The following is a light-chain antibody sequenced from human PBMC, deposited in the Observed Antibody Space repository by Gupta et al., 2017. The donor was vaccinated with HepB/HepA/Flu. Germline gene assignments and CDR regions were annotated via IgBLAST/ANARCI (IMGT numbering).Light chain of an antibody. Sequence: IHLTQSPSSLSASVGERVTTTCRASQSISSYLHWYQQKPGKAPKLLIYAASRLQSGIPSRFSGSGSGTDFTLTISSLQPEDIATYYCQQRDSRAGTFGQGTRLEIK. CDR1: QSISSY. CDR2: AAS. CDR3: QQRDSRAGT. J-gene: IGKJ5*01. V-gene: IGKV1-39*01.